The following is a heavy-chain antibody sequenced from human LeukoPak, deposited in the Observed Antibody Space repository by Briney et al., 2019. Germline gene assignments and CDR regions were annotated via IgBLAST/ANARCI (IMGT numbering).Heavy chain of an antibody. D-gene: IGHD2-8*01. CDR2: MNPNSGNT. V-gene: IGHV1-8*03. CDR3: ARAHCTKGVCYSGY. J-gene: IGHJ4*02. CDR1: GYTFTSYD. Sequence: ASVKVSCKASGYTFTSYDINWVRQATGQGLEWMGWMNPNSGNTGYAQKFQGRVTITRNTSISTAYMELSSLRSENTAVYYCARAHCTKGVCYSGYWGQGTLVTVSS.